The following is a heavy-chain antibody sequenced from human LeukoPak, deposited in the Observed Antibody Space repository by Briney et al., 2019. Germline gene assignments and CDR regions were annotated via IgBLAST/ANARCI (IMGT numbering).Heavy chain of an antibody. J-gene: IGHJ4*02. CDR1: GFMFSSNW. CDR2: IKEDGTET. V-gene: IGHV3-7*04. D-gene: IGHD1-1*01. Sequence: PGGSLRLSCAASGFMFSSNWMSWVRLAPGKGLEWVANIKEDGTETYYVDSVKGRFTISRDNAKNSLYLQMNSLRDEDTAVYYCARGGTYPYFDYWGQGTLVTVSS. CDR3: ARGGTYPYFDY.